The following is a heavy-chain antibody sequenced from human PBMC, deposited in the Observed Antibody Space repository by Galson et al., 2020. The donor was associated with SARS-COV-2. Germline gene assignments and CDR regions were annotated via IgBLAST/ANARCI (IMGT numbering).Heavy chain of an antibody. Sequence: GGSLRLSCAASGFTFSSYAMHWVRQAPGKGLEWVAVISYDGSNKYYADSVKGRFTISRDNSKNTLYLQMNSLRAEDTAVYYCARDLVKGSVPAAMGYYYYGMDVWGQGTTVTVSS. CDR2: ISYDGSNK. V-gene: IGHV3-30-3*01. J-gene: IGHJ6*02. D-gene: IGHD2-2*01. CDR1: GFTFSSYA. CDR3: ARDLVKGSVPAAMGYYYYGMDV.